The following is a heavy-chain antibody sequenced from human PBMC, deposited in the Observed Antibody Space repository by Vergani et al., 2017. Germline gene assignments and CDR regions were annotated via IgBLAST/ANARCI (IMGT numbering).Heavy chain of an antibody. CDR1: GVSIGSNSYY. J-gene: IGHJ1*01. CDR3: TRHGRSGWAGYFQH. CDR2: ISYTGTT. Sequence: QLQLQESGPGLVKPSETLSLTCTVSGVSIGSNSYYWGWIRQPPGKGLEWIGTISYTGTTYYNEAHKSRLTISVDTSKNQFSLNLTSVTAADTAVYYCTRHGRSGWAGYFQHWGQGTLVTDSS. D-gene: IGHD6-19*01. V-gene: IGHV4-39*01.